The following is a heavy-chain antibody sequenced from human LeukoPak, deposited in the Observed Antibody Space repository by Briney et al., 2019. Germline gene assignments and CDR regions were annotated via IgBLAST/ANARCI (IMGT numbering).Heavy chain of an antibody. V-gene: IGHV6-1*01. D-gene: IGHD6-19*01. Sequence: SQTLSLTCAISGDSVSSKIVAWNWIRQSPSRGLEWLGRTYYRSKWYYDYAVFMKSRITINPDTSKNQFSLQLNSVTPEDTAVYYCARGAVAEFDYWGQGTLVTVSS. CDR3: ARGAVAEFDY. CDR2: TYYRSKWYY. CDR1: GDSVSSKIVA. J-gene: IGHJ4*02.